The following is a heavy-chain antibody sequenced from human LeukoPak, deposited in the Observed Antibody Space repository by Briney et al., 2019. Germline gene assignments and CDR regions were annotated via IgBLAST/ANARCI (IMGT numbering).Heavy chain of an antibody. CDR1: GYTFTSYG. J-gene: IGHJ3*02. D-gene: IGHD4-23*01. V-gene: IGHV1-18*01. Sequence: RASVKVSCKASGYTFTSYGISWVRQAPGQGLEWMGWISAYNDNTNYAQKLQGRVTMTTDTSTSTAYMELRSLRSDDTAVYYCARPRPDYGGNANDAFDIWGQGTMVTVSS. CDR3: ARPRPDYGGNANDAFDI. CDR2: ISAYNDNT.